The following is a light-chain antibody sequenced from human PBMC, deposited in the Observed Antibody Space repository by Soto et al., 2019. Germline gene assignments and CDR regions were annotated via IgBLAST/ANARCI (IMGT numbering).Light chain of an antibody. CDR2: GIS. CDR1: QGIGNY. CDR3: LQSSRYPWT. V-gene: IGKV1-17*03. Sequence: DIQMTQSPSAMSASVGDRVTISCRASQGIGNYLAWFQQKRGKVPKRLIYGISSLQSGVPSRFSGSGSGTEFTLTINSLQPEDVATYYCLQSSRYPWTFGQGTKVDIK. J-gene: IGKJ1*01.